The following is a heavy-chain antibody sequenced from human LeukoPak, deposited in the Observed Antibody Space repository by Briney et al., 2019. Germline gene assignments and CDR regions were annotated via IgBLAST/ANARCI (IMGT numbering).Heavy chain of an antibody. Sequence: GGSLRLSCIASGLTFRNYAMSWVRQAPGEGLEWLSAINGRGNTYYAGSVKGRFTISRDNSENTLYLQMNSLTVDDTAVYFCAKERQTGDYFTSDYWGQGTLVTVSS. CDR2: INGRGNT. D-gene: IGHD4-17*01. CDR1: GLTFRNYA. CDR3: AKERQTGDYFTSDY. J-gene: IGHJ4*02. V-gene: IGHV3-23*01.